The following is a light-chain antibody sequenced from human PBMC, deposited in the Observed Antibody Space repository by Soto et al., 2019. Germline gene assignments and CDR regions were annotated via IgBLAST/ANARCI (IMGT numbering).Light chain of an antibody. V-gene: IGKV3-15*01. J-gene: IGKJ1*01. CDR1: QSVINN. CDR3: QQYKEWPPWT. CDR2: AAS. Sequence: EIVMPQSPATLSVSPGERATLSCRASQSVINNLAWYQQKPGQAPRLLIYAASARATGIPARFSGSGSGTEFTLTISSLQSEDFAIYYCQQYKEWPPWTFGQGTKVEIK.